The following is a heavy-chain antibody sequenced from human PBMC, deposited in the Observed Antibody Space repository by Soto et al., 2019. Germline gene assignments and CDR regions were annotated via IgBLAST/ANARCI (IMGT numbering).Heavy chain of an antibody. D-gene: IGHD3-10*01. J-gene: IGHJ6*02. CDR2: IKGSGSSK. CDR1: GFTFSDYC. CDR3: AKDRQPRLLWFGEPYYYYGMDV. V-gene: IGHV3-23*01. Sequence: PGGSLRLSCAASGFTFSDYCMSWVRQTPGKGLEWVGNIKGSGSSKYYADSVKGRYTISRDNSKNTLYLQMNSLRAEDTAVYYCAKDRQPRLLWFGEPYYYYGMDVWGQGTTVTVSS.